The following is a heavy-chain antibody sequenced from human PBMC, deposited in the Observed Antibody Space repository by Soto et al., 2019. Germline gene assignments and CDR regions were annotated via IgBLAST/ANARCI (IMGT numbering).Heavy chain of an antibody. J-gene: IGHJ6*03. CDR1: EFTFSRHG. CDR3: ARERTFVENNHNYMDV. CDR2: IWADGSNE. D-gene: IGHD3-10*01. V-gene: IGHV3-33*01. Sequence: QVQLVESGGGVVQPGGSLRLSCAASEFTFSRHGMHWVRQAPGKGLQWVGVIWADGSNERYADSAKGRFTISRDNSKNTLYLQMNTLRAEDTAVYYCARERTFVENNHNYMDVWGTGITVTVSS.